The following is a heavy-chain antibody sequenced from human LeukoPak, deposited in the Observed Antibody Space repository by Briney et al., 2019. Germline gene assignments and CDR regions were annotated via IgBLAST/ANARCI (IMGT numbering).Heavy chain of an antibody. CDR3: ARGVVITFGGAADY. V-gene: IGHV4-59*01. CDR2: IYSSGST. J-gene: IGHJ4*02. CDR1: GGSISSYY. D-gene: IGHD3-16*01. Sequence: SETVSLPCTVSGGSISSYYWSWIRQPPGKGLEWIGYIYSSGSTNYNPSLKSRVTISVDTSKNQFSLKLSSVTAADTAVYYCARGVVITFGGAADYWGQGTLVTVSS.